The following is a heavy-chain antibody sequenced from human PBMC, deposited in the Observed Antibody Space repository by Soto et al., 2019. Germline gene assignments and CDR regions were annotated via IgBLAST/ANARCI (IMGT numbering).Heavy chain of an antibody. Sequence: PSETLSLTCTVSGGSISSYYWSWIRQHPGKGLEWIGYIYYSGSTYYNPSLKSRVTISVDTSKNQFSLKLNSVTAADTAVYYCARVFGFGGMDVWGQGTTVTVSS. CDR1: GGSISSYY. V-gene: IGHV4-59*06. J-gene: IGHJ6*02. D-gene: IGHD3-10*01. CDR2: IYYSGST. CDR3: ARVFGFGGMDV.